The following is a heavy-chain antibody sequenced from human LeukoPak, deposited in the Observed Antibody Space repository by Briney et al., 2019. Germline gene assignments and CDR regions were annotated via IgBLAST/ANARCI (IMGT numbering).Heavy chain of an antibody. Sequence: SETLPLTCAVYGGSFSGYYWSWIRQPPGKGLEWIGEINHSGSTNYNPSLKSRVTISVDTSKNQFSLKLSSVTAADTAVYYCAEEDWFDPWGQGTLVTVSS. CDR1: GGSFSGYY. CDR3: AEEDWFDP. CDR2: INHSGST. J-gene: IGHJ5*02. V-gene: IGHV4-34*01.